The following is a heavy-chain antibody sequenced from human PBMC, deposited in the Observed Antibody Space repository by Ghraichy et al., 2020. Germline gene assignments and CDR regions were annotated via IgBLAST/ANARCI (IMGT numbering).Heavy chain of an antibody. CDR2: ISGGAGST. Sequence: GGSLRLSCAASEFTFSSYAMNWVRQAPGKGLEWVSVISGGAGSTYYADSVKGRFTISRDNSKNTLYLQMNSLRADDTAVYYCAKALTSVHTVTGGSWGQGTLVTVSS. V-gene: IGHV3-23*01. J-gene: IGHJ5*02. D-gene: IGHD4-17*01. CDR3: AKALTSVHTVTGGS. CDR1: EFTFSSYA.